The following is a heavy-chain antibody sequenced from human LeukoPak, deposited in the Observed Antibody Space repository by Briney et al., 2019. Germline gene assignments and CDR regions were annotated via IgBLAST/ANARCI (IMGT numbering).Heavy chain of an antibody. D-gene: IGHD3-10*01. Sequence: PGGSLRLSCAASGFTFSSYGMHWVRQAPGKGLEWVAVISYDGSNKYYADSVKGRFTISRDNSKNTLYLQMNSLRAEDTAVYYCASKAGLWFGEFPHYFDYWGQGNLVTVSS. CDR2: ISYDGSNK. CDR1: GFTFSSYG. V-gene: IGHV3-30*03. CDR3: ASKAGLWFGEFPHYFDY. J-gene: IGHJ4*02.